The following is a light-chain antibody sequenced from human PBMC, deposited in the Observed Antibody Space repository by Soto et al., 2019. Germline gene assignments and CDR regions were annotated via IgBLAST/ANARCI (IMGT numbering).Light chain of an antibody. CDR1: QSISTF. Sequence: ELVMTQSPATLSVAPGERATLSCRASQSISTFLAWYQQKPGQAPRLLIYGASTRATGIPARFSGSGSGTEFTLTISSLQAEDVAVYYCQQYYSTPLTFGGGTKVDI. CDR2: GAS. CDR3: QQYYSTPLT. J-gene: IGKJ4*01. V-gene: IGKV3-15*01.